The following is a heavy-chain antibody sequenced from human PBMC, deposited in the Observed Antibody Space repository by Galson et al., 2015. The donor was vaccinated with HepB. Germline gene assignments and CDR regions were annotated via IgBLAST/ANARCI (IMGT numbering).Heavy chain of an antibody. Sequence: LSLTCTVSGGSISSSSYYWGWIRQPPGKGLEWIGSIYYSGSTYYNPSLKSRVTISVDTSKNQFSLKLSSVTAADTAVYYCARDLLWFGELKTGLFDYWGQGTLVTVSS. CDR1: GGSISSSSYY. J-gene: IGHJ4*02. CDR2: IYYSGST. D-gene: IGHD3-10*01. V-gene: IGHV4-39*01. CDR3: ARDLLWFGELKTGLFDY.